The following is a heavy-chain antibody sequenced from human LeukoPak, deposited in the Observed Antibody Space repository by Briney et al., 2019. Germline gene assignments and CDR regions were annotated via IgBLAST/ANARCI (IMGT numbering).Heavy chain of an antibody. D-gene: IGHD3-9*01. CDR3: ARWTILTASNWFDP. J-gene: IGHJ5*02. V-gene: IGHV4-31*03. CDR1: GGSISSGGYY. Sequence: PSETLSLTCTVSGGSISSGGYYWSWIRQHPGKGLEWIGYIYYSGSTYYNPSLKSRVTISVDTSKNQFSLKLSSVTAADTAVYYCARWTILTASNWFDPWGQGTLVTVSS. CDR2: IYYSGST.